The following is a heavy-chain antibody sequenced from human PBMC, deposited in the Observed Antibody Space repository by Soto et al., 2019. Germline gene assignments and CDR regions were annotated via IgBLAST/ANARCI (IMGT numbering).Heavy chain of an antibody. V-gene: IGHV3-23*01. D-gene: IGHD2-8*02. J-gene: IGHJ3*02. Sequence: HPGGSLRLSCAASGFICSSYDMSWVRQAPGKGLEWVSTILVAGSTHYEDSVKGRFTISRDRSKNTLYLQMSSLTAGDTAVYYCAKATATGGGAFDICGQGTMVTVSS. CDR2: ILVAGST. CDR3: AKATATGGGAFDI. CDR1: GFICSSYD.